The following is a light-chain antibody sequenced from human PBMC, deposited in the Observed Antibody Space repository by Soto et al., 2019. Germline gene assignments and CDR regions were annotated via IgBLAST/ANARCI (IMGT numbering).Light chain of an antibody. CDR2: NND. Sequence: QSVLTQPPSASGTPGQRATFSGSGGSSNIGTNSVSWYQQLPGSAPKLLIYNNDERPSGVPDRFSGSKSGTSASLAISGLQSEDEADYYCAAWDDNFWVFGGGTKLTVL. J-gene: IGLJ3*02. V-gene: IGLV1-44*01. CDR1: SSNIGTNS. CDR3: AAWDDNFWV.